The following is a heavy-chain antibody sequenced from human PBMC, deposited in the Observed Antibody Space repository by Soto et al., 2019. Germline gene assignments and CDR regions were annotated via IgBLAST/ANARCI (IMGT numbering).Heavy chain of an antibody. CDR3: ASNKTWTYYYGMDV. CDR2: IDTSDSYT. CDR1: GYSFPSYW. J-gene: IGHJ6*02. Sequence: EVPLVQSGAEVKKPGEALQISCKGSGYSFPSYWISCVRQLPGKGMEWMGRIDTSDSYTKYSPYFQGHVTISADTSISTAYLQWSSLKASDSAMYYCASNKTWTYYYGMDVWGPGTTVPVSS. D-gene: IGHD1-1*01. V-gene: IGHV5-10-1*03.